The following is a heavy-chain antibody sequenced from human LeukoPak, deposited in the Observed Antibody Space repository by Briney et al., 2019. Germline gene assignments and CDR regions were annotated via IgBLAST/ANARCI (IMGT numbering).Heavy chain of an antibody. CDR2: IRYDGSNK. J-gene: IGHJ4*02. CDR3: AKARGYCSSTSCFRPFDY. D-gene: IGHD2-2*01. V-gene: IGHV3-30*02. CDR1: GFTFNYYG. Sequence: GGSLGLSCAASGFTFNYYGMHWVRQAPGKGLEWVAFIRYDGSNKYYTDPVKGRFTISRDNSKNTLYLQMNSLRAEDTAVYYCAKARGYCSSTSCFRPFDYWGQGTLVTVSS.